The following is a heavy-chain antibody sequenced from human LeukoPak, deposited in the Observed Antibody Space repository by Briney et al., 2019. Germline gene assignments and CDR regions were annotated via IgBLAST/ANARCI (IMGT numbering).Heavy chain of an antibody. J-gene: IGHJ3*01. CDR1: GFTFSAYS. CDR2: IGAAGSHI. V-gene: IGHV3-21*01. Sequence: GGSLRLSCAASGFTFSAYSMNWVRQAPGEGLEWVSSIGAAGSHIYNADSMKGRFTISRDNAKRSLFLQMNSLRADDTVIYYCVRVGGGATREDDLDLWGQGTMVTVSS. CDR3: VRVGGGATREDDLDL. D-gene: IGHD4-23*01.